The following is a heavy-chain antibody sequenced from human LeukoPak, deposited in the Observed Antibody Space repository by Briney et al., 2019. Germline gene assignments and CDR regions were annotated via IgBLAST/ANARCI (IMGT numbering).Heavy chain of an antibody. V-gene: IGHV4-4*02. CDR2: IYHSGST. CDR1: GGSISSSNW. Sequence: SGTLSLTCAVSGGSISSSNWWSWVRQPPGKGLGWIGQIYHSGSTNYNPSLKSRVTISVDKSKNQFSLKLRSVTAADTAVYYCARPLSLGYCSGGSCYGRGAWFDRWGQGTLVTVSS. D-gene: IGHD2-15*01. J-gene: IGHJ5*02. CDR3: ARPLSLGYCSGGSCYGRGAWFDR.